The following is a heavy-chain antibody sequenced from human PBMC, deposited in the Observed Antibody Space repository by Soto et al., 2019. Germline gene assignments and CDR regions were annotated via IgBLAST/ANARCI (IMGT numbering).Heavy chain of an antibody. CDR1: GGSISSGAYS. CDR3: ARRCGGDCYHLDY. Sequence: SETLSLTCAVPGGSISSGAYSWSWIRQPPGKGLEWIGYIHHSGSTYYNPSLESRVTISVDKSKNQFSLNLSSVTAADTAVYYCARRCGGDCYHLDYWGQGSLVTVSS. J-gene: IGHJ4*02. V-gene: IGHV4-30-2*01. CDR2: IHHSGST. D-gene: IGHD2-21*02.